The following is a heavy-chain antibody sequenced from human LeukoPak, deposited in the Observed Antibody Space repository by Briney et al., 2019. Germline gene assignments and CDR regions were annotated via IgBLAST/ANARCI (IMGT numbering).Heavy chain of an antibody. CDR1: GFTFSSYA. J-gene: IGHJ4*02. V-gene: IGHV3-23*01. Sequence: PGGSLRLSCAASGFTFSSYAMSWVRQAPGKGLEWISAISGSGGSTYYADSVKGRFTISRDNSKNTLYLQMNSLRAEDTAVYYCAKEQLQDGDYDSSPIDYWGQGTLVTVSS. CDR3: AKEQLQDGDYDSSPIDY. CDR2: ISGSGGST. D-gene: IGHD3-22*01.